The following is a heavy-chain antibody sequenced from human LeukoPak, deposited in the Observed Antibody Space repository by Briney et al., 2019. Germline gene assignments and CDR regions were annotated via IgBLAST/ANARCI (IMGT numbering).Heavy chain of an antibody. Sequence: PSETLSLTCTVSGGSISSYYWCWIRQPAGKGLEWIGRIYTSGSTNYNPPLKSRVTMSVDTSKNQFSLKLSSVTAADTAVYYCARSYDFWSGYNDYWGQGTLVTVSS. CDR3: ARSYDFWSGYNDY. V-gene: IGHV4-4*07. D-gene: IGHD3-3*01. J-gene: IGHJ4*02. CDR2: IYTSGST. CDR1: GGSISSYY.